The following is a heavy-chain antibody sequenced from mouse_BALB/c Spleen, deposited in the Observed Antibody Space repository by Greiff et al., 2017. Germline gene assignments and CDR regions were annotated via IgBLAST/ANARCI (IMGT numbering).Heavy chain of an antibody. Sequence: EVQGVESGGGLVQPGGSLKLSCAASGFTFSSYTMSWVRQTPEKRLEWVAYISNGGGSTYYPDTVKGRFTISRDNAKNTLYLQMSSLKSEDTAMYYCARYGNYGENAMDYWGQGTSVTVSS. CDR1: GFTFSSYT. V-gene: IGHV5-12-2*01. CDR3: ARYGNYGENAMDY. J-gene: IGHJ4*01. D-gene: IGHD2-1*01. CDR2: ISNGGGST.